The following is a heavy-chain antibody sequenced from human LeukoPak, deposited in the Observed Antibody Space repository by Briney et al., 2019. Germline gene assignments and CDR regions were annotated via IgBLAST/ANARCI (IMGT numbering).Heavy chain of an antibody. D-gene: IGHD3-10*01. CDR3: ARDITVSNPRYYFDY. V-gene: IGHV4-59*11. Sequence: SETLSLTCTVSGGSISSHYWSWIRQPPGKGLEWIGYIYYSGSTNYNPSLKSRVTISVDTSKNQFSLKLSSVTAEDTAVYYCARDITVSNPRYYFDYWGQGTLVTVSS. CDR1: GGSISSHY. CDR2: IYYSGST. J-gene: IGHJ4*02.